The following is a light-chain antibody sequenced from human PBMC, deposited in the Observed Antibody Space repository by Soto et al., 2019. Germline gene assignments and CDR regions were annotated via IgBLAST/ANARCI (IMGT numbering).Light chain of an antibody. Sequence: EIVLTQSPGTLSLSPGERATLSCRASQSVSSSFLAWYQQKRCQAPRLLIYGASSRATGIPDRFSGSGSGTDFILTISRLEPEDFAVYYCQQYGTSPRTFGQGTKVDIK. CDR1: QSVSSSF. CDR2: GAS. J-gene: IGKJ1*01. V-gene: IGKV3-20*01. CDR3: QQYGTSPRT.